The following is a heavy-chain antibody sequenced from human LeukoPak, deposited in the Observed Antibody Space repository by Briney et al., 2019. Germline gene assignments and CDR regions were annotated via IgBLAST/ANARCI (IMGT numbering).Heavy chain of an antibody. J-gene: IGHJ5*01. D-gene: IGHD3-22*01. CDR3: AKDDSYIRFYS. CDR1: EFSVGSNY. V-gene: IGHV3-23*01. CDR2: ITGSGANA. Sequence: GGSLRLSCAASEFSVGSNYMTWVRQAPGKGLEWVSGITGSGANAYYADSVKGRFTISRDNSRNTLYLQMNSLRAEDTAVYHCAKDDSYIRFYSWGQGTLVTVSS.